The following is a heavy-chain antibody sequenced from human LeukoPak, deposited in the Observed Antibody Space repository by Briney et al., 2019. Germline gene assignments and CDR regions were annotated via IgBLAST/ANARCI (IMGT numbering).Heavy chain of an antibody. J-gene: IGHJ4*02. CDR2: MSYNGRS. CDR3: ARDGYSDSSGYDYPPSV. D-gene: IGHD3-22*01. V-gene: IGHV4-59*01. Sequence: PSETLSLTCTVPGGSISSYYWSWIRQPPGKGLEWIGYMSYNGRSSYNPSLRSRVTISVDASKKQFSLKLSSVTAADTAVYYCARDGYSDSSGYDYPPSVWGQGTLVTVSS. CDR1: GGSISSYY.